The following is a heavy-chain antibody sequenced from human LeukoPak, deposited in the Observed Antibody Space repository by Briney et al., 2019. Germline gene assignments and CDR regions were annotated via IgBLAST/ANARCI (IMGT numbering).Heavy chain of an antibody. J-gene: IGHJ3*02. V-gene: IGHV1-18*01. CDR3: ARIDRTSISPVDI. CDR2: ISAYNGNT. Sequence: ASVKVSCKASGYSFNSYGISWVRQAPGQGLEWLGWISAYNGNTNYAQKLQGRVTMTTDTSTSTAYMELRSLRSDDTAVYYCARIDRTSISPVDIRGQGTMVTVSS. D-gene: IGHD2-2*01. CDR1: GYSFNSYG.